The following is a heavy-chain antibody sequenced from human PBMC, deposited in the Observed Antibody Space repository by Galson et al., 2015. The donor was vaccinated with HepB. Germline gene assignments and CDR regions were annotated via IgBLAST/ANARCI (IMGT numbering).Heavy chain of an antibody. CDR3: ARVIVGTTPYLNY. V-gene: IGHV1-8*01. D-gene: IGHD1-26*01. CDR1: GYTFTSYD. CDR2: MNPNSGNT. Sequence: SVKVSCKASGYTFTSYDINWVRQATGQGLEWMGWMNPNSGNTGYAQKFQGRVTMTRNTSISTAYMELSSLRSEDTAVYYCARVIVGTTPYLNYWGQGTLVTVSS. J-gene: IGHJ4*02.